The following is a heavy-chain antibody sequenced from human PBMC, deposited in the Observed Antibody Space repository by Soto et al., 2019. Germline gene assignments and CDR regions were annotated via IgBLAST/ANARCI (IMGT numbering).Heavy chain of an antibody. CDR1: GFTVSSNY. D-gene: IGHD3-22*01. CDR3: ARNYYDSGGGFDY. CDR2: IYSGGST. V-gene: IGHV3-53*01. Sequence: EVQLVESGGGMIQPGGSLRLSCAASGFTVSSNYMSWVRQAPGKGLEWVSVIYSGGSTYYADSVKGRFTISRDNSKITLYLQMTSQRAEDTAVYYCARNYYDSGGGFDYWGQGTLVTVSS. J-gene: IGHJ4*02.